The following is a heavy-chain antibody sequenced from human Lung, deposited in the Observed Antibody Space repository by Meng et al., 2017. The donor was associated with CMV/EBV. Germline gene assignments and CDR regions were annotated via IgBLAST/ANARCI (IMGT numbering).Heavy chain of an antibody. Sequence: SETLSLTCSVSGGSISGYYWSWIRQPPGKGLEWIGYFCYGGSTNYNPSLKSRVTISVDTSKNQFSLKLRTVTAADTAVYYCARDLSGDWFDPWGQGTLVTVSS. CDR2: FCYGGST. CDR1: GGSISGYY. V-gene: IGHV4-59*12. J-gene: IGHJ5*02. CDR3: ARDLSGDWFDP. D-gene: IGHD3-10*01.